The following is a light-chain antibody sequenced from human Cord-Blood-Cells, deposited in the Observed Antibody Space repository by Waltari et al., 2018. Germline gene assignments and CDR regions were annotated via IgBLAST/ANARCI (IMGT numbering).Light chain of an antibody. CDR3: QQYNNWPPCT. Sequence: EIVMTQSPAPLSVSPGERATISCRASQSVSSNLAWYQQKPGQPPRLLIYGASTRATGIPARFSGSGSGTEFTLTISSLQSEDFAVYYCQQYNNWPPCTFGQGTKLEIK. CDR1: QSVSSN. J-gene: IGKJ2*02. CDR2: GAS. V-gene: IGKV3-15*01.